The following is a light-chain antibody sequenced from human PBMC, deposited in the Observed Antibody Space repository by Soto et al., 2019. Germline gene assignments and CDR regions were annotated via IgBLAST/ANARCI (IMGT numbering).Light chain of an antibody. CDR2: AAS. J-gene: IGKJ1*01. V-gene: IGKV1-39*01. Sequence: DIQMTQSPSSLSASVGDRITITCRASQSISRNLNCYQHKPGKAPKLLINAASSLERRGPSRISGGGSGTDFTLNIISLQPDDFATYYCQQNYRATPWTFGQGTKVEVK. CDR1: QSISRN. CDR3: QQNYRATPWT.